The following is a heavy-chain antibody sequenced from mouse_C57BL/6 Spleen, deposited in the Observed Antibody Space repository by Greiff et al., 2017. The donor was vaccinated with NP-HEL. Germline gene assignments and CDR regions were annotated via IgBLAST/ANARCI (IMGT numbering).Heavy chain of an antibody. Sequence: EVQLQESGPVLVKPGASVKMSCKASGYTFTDYYMNWVKQSHGKSLEWIGVINPYNGGTSYNQKFKGKATLTVDKSSSTAYMELNSLTSEDSAVYYCAREGSPAMDYWGQGTSVTVSS. CDR2: INPYNGGT. J-gene: IGHJ4*01. D-gene: IGHD3-3*01. CDR3: AREGSPAMDY. CDR1: GYTFTDYY. V-gene: IGHV1-19*01.